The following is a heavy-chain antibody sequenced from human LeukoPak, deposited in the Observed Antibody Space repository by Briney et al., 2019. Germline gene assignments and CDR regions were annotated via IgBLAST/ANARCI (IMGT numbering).Heavy chain of an antibody. CDR3: ASWGDYGGSFDY. V-gene: IGHV4-59*08. J-gene: IGHJ4*02. Sequence: PSETLSLTCTVPADSISSFYWSWIRQPPGKGLEWIGYIYYTGNTNYNPSLKSRVTISVDTSKNQFSLKLSSVTAADTAVYYCASWGDYGGSFDYWGQGTLVTVSS. CDR2: IYYTGNT. CDR1: ADSISSFY. D-gene: IGHD4-23*01.